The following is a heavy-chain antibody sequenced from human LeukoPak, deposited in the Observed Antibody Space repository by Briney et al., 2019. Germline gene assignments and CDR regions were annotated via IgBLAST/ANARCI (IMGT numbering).Heavy chain of an antibody. J-gene: IGHJ6*02. Sequence: GGSLRFSCAASGFTVSSNYMSWVRQAPGKGLEWVSVIYSGGSTYYADSVKGRFTISRDNSKNTLYLQMNSLRAEDTAVYYCAISTPMVRGGARYYYYGMDVWGQGTTVTVSS. CDR1: GFTVSSNY. CDR2: IYSGGST. D-gene: IGHD3-10*01. CDR3: AISTPMVRGGARYYYYGMDV. V-gene: IGHV3-66*01.